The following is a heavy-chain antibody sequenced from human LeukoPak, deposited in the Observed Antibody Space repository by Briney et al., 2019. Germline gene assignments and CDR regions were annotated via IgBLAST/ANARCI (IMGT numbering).Heavy chain of an antibody. CDR1: GFTFSSYS. V-gene: IGHV3-21*01. D-gene: IGHD5-18*01. J-gene: IGHJ3*02. CDR3: ARDTAVDTAMANHDAFDI. Sequence: GGSLRLSCAASGFTFSSYSMNWVRQAPGKGLEWVSSISSSSSYIYYAASVKGRFTISRDNAKNSLYLQMNSLRAEDTAVYYCARDTAVDTAMANHDAFDIWGQGTMVTVSS. CDR2: ISSSSSYI.